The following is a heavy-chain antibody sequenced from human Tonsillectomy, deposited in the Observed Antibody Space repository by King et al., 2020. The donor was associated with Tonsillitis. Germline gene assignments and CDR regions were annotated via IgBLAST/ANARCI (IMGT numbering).Heavy chain of an antibody. CDR1: GYSFTSYW. D-gene: IGHD3-10*01. J-gene: IGHJ4*02. CDR3: AASSYYYGSGSYYPYHF. CDR2: IDPSDSST. V-gene: IGHV5-10-1*01. Sequence: QLVQSGAEVKKSGESLRISCKGSGYSFTSYWINWVRQMPGKGLEWMGRIDPSDSSTNYSPSFQGHVTVSGDKSISTAYLQWSSLKASDTAMYYCAASSYYYGSGSYYPYHFWGQGTLVTVSS.